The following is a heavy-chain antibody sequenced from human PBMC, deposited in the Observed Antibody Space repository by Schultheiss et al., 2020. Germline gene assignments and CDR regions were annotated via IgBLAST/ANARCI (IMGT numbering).Heavy chain of an antibody. CDR3: ARAIAVAGMRFYFDY. J-gene: IGHJ4*02. CDR2: ISGSGGST. CDR1: GCTFRTYA. V-gene: IGHV3-23*01. D-gene: IGHD6-19*01. Sequence: GESLKISCAASGCTFRTYAMSWVRQAPGKGLEWVSAISGSGGSTYYADSVKGRFTISRDNSKNTLYLQMNSLRAEDTAVYYCARAIAVAGMRFYFDYWGQGILVTVSS.